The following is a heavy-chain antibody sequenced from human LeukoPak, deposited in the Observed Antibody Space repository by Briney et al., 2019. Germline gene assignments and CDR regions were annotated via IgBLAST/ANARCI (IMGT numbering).Heavy chain of an antibody. V-gene: IGHV4-59*01. Sequence: SETLSHICTVSGGSNNSYYWSWIQQPPGKGLEWIGHIYYSGSTNYNPSLKSRVTISVDTSKNQFSLNLSSVTAADTAVYYCARDKGPLSGGRKAFDIWGQGTMFTVSS. J-gene: IGHJ3*02. D-gene: IGHD1-26*01. CDR3: ARDKGPLSGGRKAFDI. CDR1: GGSNNSYY. CDR2: IYYSGST.